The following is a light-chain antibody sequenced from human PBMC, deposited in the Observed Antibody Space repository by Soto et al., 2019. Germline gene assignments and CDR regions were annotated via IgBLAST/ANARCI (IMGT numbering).Light chain of an antibody. J-gene: IGKJ5*01. CDR2: GAS. Sequence: EIVLTQSPATLSVSPGERATLSCRASQSVSSSYLAWYQQKPGQPPRLLIYGASSRATGIPDRFSGSGSGTDFTLTISRLEPEDFAVFYCQHYDSLPITFGQGTRLEI. V-gene: IGKV3-20*01. CDR3: QHYDSLPIT. CDR1: QSVSSSY.